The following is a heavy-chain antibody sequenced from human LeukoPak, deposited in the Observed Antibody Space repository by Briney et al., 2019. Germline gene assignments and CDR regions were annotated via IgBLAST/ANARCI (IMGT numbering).Heavy chain of an antibody. CDR1: GFTVSGNY. D-gene: IGHD1-14*01. CDR2: IYSAGNT. Sequence: GGSLRLSCAASGFTVSGNYMSWVRQAPGKGLGWVSAIYSAGNTYYADSVKGRFTISRDNAKNSLYLQMNSLRVEDTAVYYCARKTGDCWGQGTLVIVSS. V-gene: IGHV3-53*01. CDR3: ARKTGDC. J-gene: IGHJ4*02.